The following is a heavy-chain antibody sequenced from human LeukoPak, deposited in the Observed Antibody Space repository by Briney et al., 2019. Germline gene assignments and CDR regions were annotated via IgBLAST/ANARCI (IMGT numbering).Heavy chain of an antibody. J-gene: IGHJ4*02. Sequence: PGGSLRLPCAASGFTFSTYDMSWVRQAPGKGLEWVSGFSGSGSGTYYADSVKGRFTISRDNSRNTLFLQMNSLRAEDTAVYHCAKGTDSGWYYFDHWGQGTLVTVSS. CDR2: FSGSGSGT. CDR1: GFTFSTYD. V-gene: IGHV3-23*01. D-gene: IGHD6-19*01. CDR3: AKGTDSGWYYFDH.